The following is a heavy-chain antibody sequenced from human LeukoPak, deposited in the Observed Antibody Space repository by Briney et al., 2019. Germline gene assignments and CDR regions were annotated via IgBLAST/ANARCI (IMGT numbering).Heavy chain of an antibody. J-gene: IGHJ4*02. CDR3: AGDMYYYDSSGPIPRD. CDR2: IRYDGSNK. V-gene: IGHV3-30*02. D-gene: IGHD3-22*01. Sequence: GGSLRLSCAASGFTFSSYGMHWVRQAPGKGLEWVAFIRYDGSNKYYADSVKGRFTISRDNSKNTLYLQMNSLRAEDTAVYYCAGDMYYYDSSGPIPRDWGQGTLVTVSS. CDR1: GFTFSSYG.